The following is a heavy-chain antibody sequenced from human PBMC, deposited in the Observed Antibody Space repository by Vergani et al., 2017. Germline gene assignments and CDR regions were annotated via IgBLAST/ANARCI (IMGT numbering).Heavy chain of an antibody. D-gene: IGHD1-26*01. CDR2: IENTGNT. J-gene: IGHJ5*02. Sequence: VQLVESGGGLVKPGGSLRLSCAASGFTFSSYSMNWVRQTPGKGLEWIGFIENTGNTYKNPSLETRVRMSLDTSKNHFSLELRSVTVADTAVYFCSRLNIRLWADDTWGPGLLVNVSS. V-gene: IGHV4-4*09. CDR1: GFTFSSYS. CDR3: SRLNIRLWADDT.